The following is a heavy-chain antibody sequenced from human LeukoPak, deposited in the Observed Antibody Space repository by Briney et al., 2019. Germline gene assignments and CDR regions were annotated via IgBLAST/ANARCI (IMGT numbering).Heavy chain of an antibody. Sequence: SYTLSLTCAVYGRSFSGYYWSWIRQAPGKGLEWIGEISHSRSTKYNPSLKSRVTISVDTSKNQFSLKLSSVTAADTAVYYCARGLEYSSSWSYYYYYKDVWGKGTTVTVSS. CDR1: GRSFSGYY. CDR2: ISHSRST. D-gene: IGHD6-13*01. CDR3: ARGLEYSSSWSYYYYYKDV. V-gene: IGHV4-34*01. J-gene: IGHJ6*03.